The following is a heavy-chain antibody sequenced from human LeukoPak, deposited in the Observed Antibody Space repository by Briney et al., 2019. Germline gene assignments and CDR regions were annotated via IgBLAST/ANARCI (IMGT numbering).Heavy chain of an antibody. J-gene: IGHJ6*02. CDR2: ISGSGGST. CDR3: AKSHTIFGVVIANYYYYYGMDV. CDR1: GFTFSSYA. D-gene: IGHD3-3*01. Sequence: GGSLRLSCAASGFTFSSYAMSWVRQAPGKGLEWVSAISGSGGSTYYADSVKGRFTISRDNSKNTLYLQMNSLRAEDTAVYYCAKSHTIFGVVIANYYYYYGMDVWGQGTTVTVSS. V-gene: IGHV3-23*01.